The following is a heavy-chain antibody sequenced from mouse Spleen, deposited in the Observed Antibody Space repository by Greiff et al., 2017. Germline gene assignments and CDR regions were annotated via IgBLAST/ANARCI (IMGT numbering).Heavy chain of an antibody. V-gene: IGHV1-52*01. CDR2: IDPSDSET. D-gene: IGHD2-14*01. J-gene: IGHJ2*01. Sequence: VQLQQPGAELVRPGSSVKLSCKASGYTFTSYWMHWVKQRPIQGLEWIGNIDPSDSETHYNQKFKDKATLTVDKSSSTAYMQLSSLTSEDSAVYYCARRRYLYYFDYWGQGTTLTVSS. CDR1: GYTFTSYW. CDR3: ARRRYLYYFDY.